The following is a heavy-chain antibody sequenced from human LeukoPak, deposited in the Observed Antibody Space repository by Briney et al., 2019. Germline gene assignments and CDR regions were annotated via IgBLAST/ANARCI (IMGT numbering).Heavy chain of an antibody. D-gene: IGHD4-23*01. CDR3: ARDGTTVANPHYYYYMDV. V-gene: IGHV4-4*07. CDR2: VYTSGST. J-gene: IGHJ6*03. CDR1: GDSISSYY. Sequence: PSETLSLTCTVSGDSISSYYWSWVRQPAGKGLEWLGRVYTSGSTNYNPSLKSRVTMSVDTSKNQFSLKLSSVTAADTAVYYCARDGTTVANPHYYYYMDVWGKGTTVTVSS.